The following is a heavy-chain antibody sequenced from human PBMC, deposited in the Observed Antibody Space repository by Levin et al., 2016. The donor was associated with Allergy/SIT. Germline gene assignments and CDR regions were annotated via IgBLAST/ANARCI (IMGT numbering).Heavy chain of an antibody. Sequence: WIRQPPGKGLEWIGYVYYTGSTYYNPTLKSRVTISVDRSKDQFSLMLRSVTAADTAVYYCARGGYCSSSSCQFDSWGQGILVTVSS. CDR3: ARGGYCSSSSCQFDS. J-gene: IGHJ4*02. D-gene: IGHD2-2*01. CDR2: VYYTGST. V-gene: IGHV4-31*02.